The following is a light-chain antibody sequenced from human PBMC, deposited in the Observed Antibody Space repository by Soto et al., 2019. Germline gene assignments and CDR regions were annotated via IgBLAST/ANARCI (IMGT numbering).Light chain of an antibody. CDR3: AAWDDSLNAYV. CDR1: SSNIGSNT. J-gene: IGLJ1*01. Sequence: QSVLTRPPSASGTPGQRVTISCAGSSSNIGSNTVNWYQQIPGTAPKLLLYSNNQRPSGVPDRFSGSKSGTSASLAISGLHSEDEADYYCAAWDDSLNAYVFGIGTKVTVL. V-gene: IGLV1-44*01. CDR2: SNN.